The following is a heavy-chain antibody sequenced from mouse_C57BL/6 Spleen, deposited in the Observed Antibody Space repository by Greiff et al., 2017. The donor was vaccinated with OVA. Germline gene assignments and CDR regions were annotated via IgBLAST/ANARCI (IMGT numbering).Heavy chain of an antibody. J-gene: IGHJ3*01. CDR1: GYTFTSYG. CDR3: AGDYDGGAGAY. CDR2: IYPRSGNT. D-gene: IGHD2-4*01. Sequence: VQLQQSGAELARPGASVKLSCKASGYTFTSYGISWVKQRTGQGLEWIGEIYPRSGNTYYNEKFKGKATLTADESSSTAYMELRSLTSEDSAVYFCAGDYDGGAGAYWGQGTLVTVSA. V-gene: IGHV1-81*01.